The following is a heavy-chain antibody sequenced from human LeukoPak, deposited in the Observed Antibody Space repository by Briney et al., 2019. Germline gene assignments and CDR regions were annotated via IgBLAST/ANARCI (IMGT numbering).Heavy chain of an antibody. CDR2: IYYSGST. J-gene: IGHJ4*02. CDR3: ARDEFSDCSSTSCYYLNDY. Sequence: PSETLSLTCTVSGGSISSYYWSWIRQPPGKGLEWIGYIYYSGSTYYNPSLKSRVTISVDTSKNQFSLKLSSVTAADTAVYYCARDEFSDCSSTSCYYLNDYWGQGTLVTVSS. V-gene: IGHV4-59*12. D-gene: IGHD2-2*01. CDR1: GGSISSYY.